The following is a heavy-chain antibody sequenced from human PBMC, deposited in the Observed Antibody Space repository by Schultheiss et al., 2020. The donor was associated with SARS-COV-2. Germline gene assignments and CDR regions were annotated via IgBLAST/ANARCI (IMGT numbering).Heavy chain of an antibody. Sequence: GESLKISCAASGFTFSSYAMHWVRQAPGKGLEWVAVISYDGSNKYYADSVKGRFTISRDNAKNSLYLQMNSLRAEDTAVYYCASKDAFDIWGQGTMVTVSS. CDR2: ISYDGSNK. J-gene: IGHJ3*02. CDR1: GFTFSSYA. V-gene: IGHV3-30*07. CDR3: ASKDAFDI.